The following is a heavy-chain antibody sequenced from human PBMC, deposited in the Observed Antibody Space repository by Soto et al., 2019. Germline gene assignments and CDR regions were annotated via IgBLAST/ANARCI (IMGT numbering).Heavy chain of an antibody. V-gene: IGHV4-34*01. CDR2: INHSGST. CDR3: ARIRKPLVYYYYGMDV. D-gene: IGHD6-13*01. Sequence: SSETLSLTCAVYGGSFSGYYWSWIRQPPGKGLEWIGEINHSGSTNYNPSLKSRVTISVDTSKNQFSLKLSSVTAADTAVYYCARIRKPLVYYYYGMDVWGQGTTVTVYS. CDR1: GGSFSGYY. J-gene: IGHJ6*02.